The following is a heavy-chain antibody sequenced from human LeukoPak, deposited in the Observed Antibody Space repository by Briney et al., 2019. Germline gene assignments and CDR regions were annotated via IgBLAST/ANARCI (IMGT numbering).Heavy chain of an antibody. CDR2: ISSSGVST. CDR3: ARNDSGGYYSV. J-gene: IGHJ4*02. D-gene: IGHD3-22*01. CDR1: GFTFSSYA. Sequence: GGSLRLSCAASGFTFSSYAMTWVRQAPGKGLEWVSTISSSGVSTNYADSVKGRFTISRDNFKNTLYLQINSLRAEDTALYYCARNDSGGYYSVWGQGTLVTVSS. V-gene: IGHV3-23*01.